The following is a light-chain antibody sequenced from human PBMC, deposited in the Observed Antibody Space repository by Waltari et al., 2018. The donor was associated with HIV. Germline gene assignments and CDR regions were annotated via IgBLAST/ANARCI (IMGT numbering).Light chain of an antibody. J-gene: IGLJ3*02. V-gene: IGLV3-21*04. CDR1: HIESRR. CDR2: YDT. CDR3: QVWDSTSDHVA. Sequence: AQTALESVVLGPSARITCGGGHIESRRAHRYQQKQGQAPHLVIYYDTDQASGIPERFSGSNSGDTATLNISRVGDGDQSDYFCQVWDSTSDHVAFGGGTKLTVL.